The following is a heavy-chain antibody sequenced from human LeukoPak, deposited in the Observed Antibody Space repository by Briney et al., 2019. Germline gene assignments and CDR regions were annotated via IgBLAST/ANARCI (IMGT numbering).Heavy chain of an antibody. CDR1: GYTFTGYY. Sequence: ASVKVSCKASGYTFTGYYMHWVRQAPGQGLEWMGWINPNSGGTNYAQKFQGRVTMTRDTSISTAYMELSRLRSDDTAVYYCARGVVVVSAAEMHNPYYYYYYMDVWGKGTTVTVSS. CDR3: ARGVVVVSAAEMHNPYYYYYYMDV. D-gene: IGHD2-2*01. J-gene: IGHJ6*03. V-gene: IGHV1-2*02. CDR2: INPNSGGT.